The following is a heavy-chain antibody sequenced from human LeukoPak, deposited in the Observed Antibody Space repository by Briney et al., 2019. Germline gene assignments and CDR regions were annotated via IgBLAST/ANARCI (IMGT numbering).Heavy chain of an antibody. CDR2: ISWNSGSI. CDR1: GFTFDDYA. J-gene: IGHJ6*03. D-gene: IGHD2-8*01. Sequence: GGSLRLSCAASGFTFDDYAMHWVRQAPGKGLEWVSGISWNSGSIGYADSVKGRFTISRDNVKNSLYLQMNSLRAEGTALYYCARAPGVRYYYYMDVWGKGTTVTVSS. V-gene: IGHV3-9*01. CDR3: ARAPGVRYYYYMDV.